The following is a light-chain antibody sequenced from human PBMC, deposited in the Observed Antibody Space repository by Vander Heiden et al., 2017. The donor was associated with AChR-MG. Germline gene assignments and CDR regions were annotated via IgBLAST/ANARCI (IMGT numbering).Light chain of an antibody. CDR1: QDISSW. V-gene: IGKV1D-12*01. Sequence: IQMTQPPSSVSASVGDRVTITCRASQDISSWLAWYQQKPGKAPKLLIYAASTLQYGVPSRFSGSGSGTDFTLTISSLQPEDFATYFCQQANSFPRTFGQGTKLEIK. J-gene: IGKJ2*01. CDR2: AAS. CDR3: QQANSFPRT.